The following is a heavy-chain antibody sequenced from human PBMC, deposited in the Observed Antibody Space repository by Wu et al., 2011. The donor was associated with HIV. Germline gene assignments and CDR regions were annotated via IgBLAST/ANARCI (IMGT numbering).Heavy chain of an antibody. Sequence: QIQLVQSGAEVKKPGSSVKVSCKASGGTFSRYAISWVRQAPGHGLEWMGEIIPLSGTAKYAQKFRGRVTITTDDSTSTGYMELTSLRSEDTAVYYCASQNPDLVVVVAATHAPDAFDIWGQGTMVTSLQ. J-gene: IGHJ3*02. CDR2: IIPLSGTA. CDR1: GGTFSRYA. CDR3: ASQNPDLVVVVAATHAPDAFDI. D-gene: IGHD2-15*01. V-gene: IGHV1-69*05.